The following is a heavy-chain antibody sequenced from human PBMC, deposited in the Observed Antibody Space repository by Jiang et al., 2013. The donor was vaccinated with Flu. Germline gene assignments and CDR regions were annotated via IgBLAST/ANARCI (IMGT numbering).Heavy chain of an antibody. V-gene: IGHV6-1*01. Sequence: SSNRGVWNWIRQSPSRGLEWLGRTYYRSKWNNHYAVSVKSRITINPDTSKNQFSLHLNSVTPDDTAVYYCARDHPQASFFDYWGQGTLVTVSS. CDR3: ARDHPQASFFDY. J-gene: IGHJ4*02. D-gene: IGHD5-12*01. CDR2: TYYRSKWNN. CDR1: SSNRGV.